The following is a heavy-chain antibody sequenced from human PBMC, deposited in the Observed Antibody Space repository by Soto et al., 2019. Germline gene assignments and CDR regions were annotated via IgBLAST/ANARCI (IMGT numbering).Heavy chain of an antibody. CDR2: ITPSGSA. V-gene: IGHV4-34*01. J-gene: IGHJ4*02. D-gene: IGHD1-1*01. Sequence: QVQLQQWGAGLLKPSETLSLTCAVYGESFSGYYWTWIRQTPGAGLEWIGEITPSGSANYNPSLKXXXPLSLDTSTSXXSXKXXSVTAADTAIYYCARAAIQGHQVEGQPPSSQTLDYWGQGTLVTVSS. CDR1: GESFSGYY. CDR3: ARAAIQGHQVEGQPPSSQTLDY.